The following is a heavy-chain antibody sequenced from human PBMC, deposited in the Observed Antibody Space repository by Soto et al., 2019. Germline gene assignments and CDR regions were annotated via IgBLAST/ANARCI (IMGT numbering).Heavy chain of an antibody. Sequence: EVQLLESGGGLVQPGGSLRLSCAASGFTFSSYAMSWVRQAPGKGLEWVSAISGSGGSTYYADSVKGRFTISRDNSKNPLCLQMNSPRVEDMAVYYCAKEWLWLAYAPDYGGQGTLVTVSS. CDR2: ISGSGGST. CDR3: AKEWLWLAYAPDY. J-gene: IGHJ4*02. V-gene: IGHV3-23*01. CDR1: GFTFSSYA. D-gene: IGHD6-19*01.